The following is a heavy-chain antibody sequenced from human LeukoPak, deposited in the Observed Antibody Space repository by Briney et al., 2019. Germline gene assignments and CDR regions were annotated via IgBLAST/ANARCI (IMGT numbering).Heavy chain of an antibody. V-gene: IGHV4-4*07. Sequence: SETLSLTCTVSGGSISSYYWNWIRQPAGKGLEWIGRIYNSGTTNYNPSLKSRVTMSVDTSKNQFSLKLSSVTAADTAVYYCARRGLGCSSTSCGETDYYYYYMDVWGKGTTVTISS. J-gene: IGHJ6*03. CDR1: GGSISSYY. D-gene: IGHD2-2*01. CDR2: IYNSGTT. CDR3: ARRGLGCSSTSCGETDYYYYYMDV.